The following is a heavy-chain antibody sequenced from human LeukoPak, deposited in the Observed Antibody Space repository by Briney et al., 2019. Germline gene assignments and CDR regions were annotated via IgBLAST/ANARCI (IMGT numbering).Heavy chain of an antibody. CDR2: IRYSGSA. D-gene: IGHD3-16*01. V-gene: IGHV4-59*13. J-gene: IGHJ3*02. CDR1: GDSIIGYS. Sequence: PSETLSLTCTVSGDSIIGYSWSWIRQPPGQGLEWIGYIRYSGSANYNPSLKSRVTISVDTSKTQLSLTLGSLPAADTAVYYCVRGERLGPDIWGQGTLVTVSS. CDR3: VRGERLGPDI.